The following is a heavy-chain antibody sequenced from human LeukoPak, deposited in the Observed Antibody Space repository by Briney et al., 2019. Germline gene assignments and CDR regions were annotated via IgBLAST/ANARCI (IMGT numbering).Heavy chain of an antibody. Sequence: PSETLSLTCTVSGGSISSYYWSWIRQPAGKGLEWIGRIYTSGSTNYNPSLKSRVTMSVDTSKNQFSLKLSSVTSAETAVYYCARDRGVAGNYHGMDVWGQGTTVTVSS. CDR3: ARDRGVAGNYHGMDV. J-gene: IGHJ6*02. CDR2: IYTSGST. D-gene: IGHD6-19*01. CDR1: GGSISSYY. V-gene: IGHV4-4*07.